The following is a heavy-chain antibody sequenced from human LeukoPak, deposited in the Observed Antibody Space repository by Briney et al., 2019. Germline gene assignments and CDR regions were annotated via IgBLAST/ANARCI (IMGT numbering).Heavy chain of an antibody. CDR3: AVPYSASFYSY. CDR1: GFTFSSYW. V-gene: IGHV3-74*01. J-gene: IGHJ4*02. CDR2: INSDGSTT. Sequence: GGALRLSCAASGFTFSSYWMHWVREAPGKGQLWVSSINSDGSTTNYAESVKGRFPISRDNAKNTLYLQMNSLRDEDTAVYYCAVPYSASFYSYWGQGTLVTVSS. D-gene: IGHD1-26*01.